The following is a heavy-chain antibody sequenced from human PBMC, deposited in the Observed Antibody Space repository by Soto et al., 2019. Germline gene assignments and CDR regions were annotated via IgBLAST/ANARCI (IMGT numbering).Heavy chain of an antibody. CDR2: IYATGTT. CDR3: VRDGTKTLRDWFDP. D-gene: IGHD1-1*01. Sequence: SETLSLTCTVSGASISGFYWSWIRKSAGKGLEWIGRIYATGTTDYNPSLKSRVMMSVDTSKKQFSLKLRSVTAADTAVYYCVRDGTKTLRDWFDPWGQGISVIVSS. J-gene: IGHJ5*02. V-gene: IGHV4-4*07. CDR1: GASISGFY.